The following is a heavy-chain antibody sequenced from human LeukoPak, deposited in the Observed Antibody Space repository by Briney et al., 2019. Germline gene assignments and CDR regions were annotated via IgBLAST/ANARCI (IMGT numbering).Heavy chain of an antibody. CDR2: IYTSGST. V-gene: IGHV4-4*07. D-gene: IGHD7-27*01. Sequence: PSETLSLTCTVSGGSISSYYWSWIRQPAGKGLEWIGRIYTSGSTNYNPSLKSRVTMSVDTSKNKFSLKLSSVTAADTAVDYCARDDWGRGQEGGRLYHYYYYGMDVWGQGTTVTVSS. J-gene: IGHJ6*02. CDR1: GGSISSYY. CDR3: ARDDWGRGQEGGRLYHYYYYGMDV.